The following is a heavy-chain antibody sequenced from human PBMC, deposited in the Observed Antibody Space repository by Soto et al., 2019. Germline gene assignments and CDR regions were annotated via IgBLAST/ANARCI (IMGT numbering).Heavy chain of an antibody. CDR1: GGSISSDY. V-gene: IGHV4-59*08. J-gene: IGHJ4*02. CDR2: IYYSGST. CDR3: ASYGDYALDY. D-gene: IGHD4-17*01. Sequence: SETLSLTCTVSGGSISSDYWSWIRQPPGKGLEWIGYIYYSGSTNYNPSLKSRVTISVDTSKNQFSLKLSSVTAADTAVYYCASYGDYALDYWGQGTLVTVSS.